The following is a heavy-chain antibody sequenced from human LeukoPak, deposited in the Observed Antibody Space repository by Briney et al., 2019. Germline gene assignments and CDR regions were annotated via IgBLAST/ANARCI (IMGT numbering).Heavy chain of an antibody. CDR2: ISSSDSTK. V-gene: IGHV3-48*03. CDR1: GFTFSSYE. Sequence: GGSLRLSCAASGFTFSSYEMNWVGPGPGKGLEWVSSISSSDSTKYYADSVKGRFTISRDNAKNSLYLQMNSLRPEDTAVYYCARGTMFPYYFDYWGQGTLVTVSS. D-gene: IGHD3-10*02. J-gene: IGHJ4*02. CDR3: ARGTMFPYYFDY.